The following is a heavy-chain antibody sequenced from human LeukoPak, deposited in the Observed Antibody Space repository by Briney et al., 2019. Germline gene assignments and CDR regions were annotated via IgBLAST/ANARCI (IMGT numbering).Heavy chain of an antibody. V-gene: IGHV3-48*03. Sequence: GGSLRLSCAASGFTFSSYEMNWVRQAPGKGLEWVSYISSSGSTIYYEDSVKGRFAISRDNAKNSLYLQMNSLRAEDTAVYYCAREPSYYYYYYMDVWGKGTTVTVSS. CDR1: GFTFSSYE. CDR2: ISSSGSTI. J-gene: IGHJ6*03. CDR3: AREPSYYYYYYMDV.